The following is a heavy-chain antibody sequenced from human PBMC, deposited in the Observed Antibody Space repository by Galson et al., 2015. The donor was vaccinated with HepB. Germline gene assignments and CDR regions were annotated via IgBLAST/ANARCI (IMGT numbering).Heavy chain of an antibody. Sequence: SVKVSCKASGYTFTSYGISWVRQAPGQGLEWMGWISAYNGNTNYAQKLQGRVTMTTDTSTSTAYMELRSLRSDDTAVYYCASLGETTTYSSSWTSSVWGQGTLVTASS. D-gene: IGHD6-13*01. V-gene: IGHV1-18*04. CDR1: GYTFTSYG. CDR2: ISAYNGNT. CDR3: ASLGETTTYSSSWTSSV. J-gene: IGHJ4*02.